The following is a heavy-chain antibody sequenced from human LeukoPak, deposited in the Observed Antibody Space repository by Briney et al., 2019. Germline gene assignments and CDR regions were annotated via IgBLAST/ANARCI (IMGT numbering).Heavy chain of an antibody. D-gene: IGHD2-2*01. CDR2: ISAYNGNT. CDR1: GYTFTSYG. V-gene: IGHV1-18*01. CDR3: AMTYQLISRGIGAFDI. J-gene: IGHJ3*02. Sequence: GASVKVSCKASGYTFTSYGISWVRQAPGQGLEWMGWISAYNGNTNYAQKLQGRVTMTTDTSTSTAYMELRSLRSDDTAVYYCAMTYQLISRGIGAFDIWGQGTMVTVSS.